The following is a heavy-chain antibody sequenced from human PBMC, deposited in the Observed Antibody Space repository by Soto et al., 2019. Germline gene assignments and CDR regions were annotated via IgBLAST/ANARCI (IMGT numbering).Heavy chain of an antibody. J-gene: IGHJ4*02. CDR1: GFTFSSYA. Sequence: GGSLRLSCAASGFTFSSYAMSWVRQAPGKGLEWVSAISGSGGSTYYADSVKGRFTISRDNSKNTLYLQMNSLRAEDTAVHYCAKVGSYDFWSGYHDYWGQGTLVTVSS. D-gene: IGHD3-3*01. V-gene: IGHV3-23*01. CDR2: ISGSGGST. CDR3: AKVGSYDFWSGYHDY.